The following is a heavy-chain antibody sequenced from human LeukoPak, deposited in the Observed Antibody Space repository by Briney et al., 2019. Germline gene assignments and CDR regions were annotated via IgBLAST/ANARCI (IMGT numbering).Heavy chain of an antibody. CDR3: ARDPPYYYYGMDV. CDR1: GGSFSGYY. CDR2: IYTSGST. J-gene: IGHJ6*02. V-gene: IGHV4-4*07. Sequence: SETLSLTCAVYGGSFSGYYWSWIRQPAGKGLEWIGRIYTSGSTNYNPSLKSRVTMSVDTTKNQFSLKLSSVTAADTAVYYCARDPPYYYYGMDVWGQGTTVTVSS.